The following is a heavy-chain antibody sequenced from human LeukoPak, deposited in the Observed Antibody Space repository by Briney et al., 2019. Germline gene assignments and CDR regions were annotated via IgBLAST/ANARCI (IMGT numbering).Heavy chain of an antibody. CDR1: GLIFRDYW. D-gene: IGHD3-10*01. CDR2: INKDGSVQ. V-gene: IGHV3-7*01. J-gene: IGHJ4*02. Sequence: PGGSLRLSCVGSGLIFRDYWMNWVRQVPGKGLEWVANINKDGSVQDYVDSVRGRFSISRDNARNSFYLQINNLRVEDTAVYYCATRESSMARSHWGQGTLVTVSS. CDR3: ATRESSMARSH.